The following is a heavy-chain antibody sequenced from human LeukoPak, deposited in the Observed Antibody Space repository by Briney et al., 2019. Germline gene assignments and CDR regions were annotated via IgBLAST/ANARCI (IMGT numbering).Heavy chain of an antibody. CDR2: INHSGST. J-gene: IGHJ4*02. CDR3: ARLIGTRPPFDY. V-gene: IGHV4-34*01. CDR1: GGSFSGYY. Sequence: PSETLSLTCAVYGGSFSGYYWSWIPQPPGKGLEWIGEINHSGSTNYNPSLKSRVTISVDTSKNQFSLKLSSVTAADPAVYYCARLIGTRPPFDYWGQGTLVTVSS.